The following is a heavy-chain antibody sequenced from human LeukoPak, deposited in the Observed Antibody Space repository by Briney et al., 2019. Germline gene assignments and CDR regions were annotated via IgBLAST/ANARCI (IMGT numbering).Heavy chain of an antibody. CDR2: ISRSSNTI. J-gene: IGHJ4*02. CDR1: GFTFSTYS. CDR3: ARDITSYGYIVRASSL. V-gene: IGHV3-48*01. Sequence: PGGSLRLSCAASGFTFSTYSMNWVRQAPGKGLEWVSYISRSSNTIYYADSVEGRFTISRDNAKNSLYLQMNSLRAEDTAVYYCARDITSYGYIVRASSLWGQGTLVTVSS. D-gene: IGHD1-26*01.